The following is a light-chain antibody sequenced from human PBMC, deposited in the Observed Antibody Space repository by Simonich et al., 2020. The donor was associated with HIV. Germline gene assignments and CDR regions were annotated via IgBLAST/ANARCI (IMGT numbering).Light chain of an antibody. CDR2: AFT. Sequence: QSALTQPASVSGSPGQSITISCTGTSSEVGRYDLVSWYQHHPGKAPKLIISAFTKRPSGISNRFSGSKSSNTASLTISGLQAEDEAHYYCCSYAGGSIFVMFGGGTKLTVL. J-gene: IGLJ3*02. V-gene: IGLV2-23*02. CDR1: SSEVGRYDL. CDR3: CSYAGGSIFVM.